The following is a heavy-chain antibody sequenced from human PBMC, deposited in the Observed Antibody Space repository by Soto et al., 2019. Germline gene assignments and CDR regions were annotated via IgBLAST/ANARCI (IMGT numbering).Heavy chain of an antibody. CDR1: GFTFSSYA. V-gene: IGHV3-23*01. Sequence: GGSLRLSCAASGFTFSSYAMNWVRQAPGKGLEWVSVISVSGNYTYYADSVKGRFTISRDSSKNMLILQMNSLRAEDTAVYYCASDDPATYWGQGTLVTVSS. J-gene: IGHJ4*02. CDR2: ISVSGNYT. D-gene: IGHD1-26*01. CDR3: ASDDPATY.